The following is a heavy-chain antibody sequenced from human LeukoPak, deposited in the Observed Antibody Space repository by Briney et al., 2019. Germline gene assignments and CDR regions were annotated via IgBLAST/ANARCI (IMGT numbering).Heavy chain of an antibody. V-gene: IGHV3-23*01. CDR3: ARGVVYREFDY. J-gene: IGHJ4*02. D-gene: IGHD5-18*01. CDR2: ISGSAAST. Sequence: GGSLRLSCAASGFTFSNYAMSWVRQAPGKGLEWVSSISGSAASTYYADSVKGRFTISRDNAKNSLYLQMNSPRAEDTAVYYCARGVVYREFDYWGQGTLVTVSS. CDR1: GFTFSNYA.